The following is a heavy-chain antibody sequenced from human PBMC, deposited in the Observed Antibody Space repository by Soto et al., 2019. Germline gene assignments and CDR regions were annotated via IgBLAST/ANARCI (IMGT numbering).Heavy chain of an antibody. Sequence: EVQLLGSGGGLVQPGGSLRLSCAASGFTFSSYAMSWVRQAPGKGLEWVSAISGSGGSTYYADSVKGRFTISRDNSKNTLYLQMNSLRAEDTAVYYCAKDPGRGRFGELLPNNDYWGQGTLVTVSS. CDR1: GFTFSSYA. D-gene: IGHD3-10*01. J-gene: IGHJ4*02. V-gene: IGHV3-23*01. CDR3: AKDPGRGRFGELLPNNDY. CDR2: ISGSGGST.